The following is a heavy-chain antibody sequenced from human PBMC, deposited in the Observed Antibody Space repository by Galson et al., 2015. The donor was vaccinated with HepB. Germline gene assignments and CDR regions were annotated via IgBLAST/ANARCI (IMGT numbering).Heavy chain of an antibody. V-gene: IGHV3-15*07. D-gene: IGHD3-10*01. Sequence: SLRLSCAASGFTFSNAWMNWVRQAPGKGLEWVGRIKSKTDGGTTDYAAPVKGRFTISRDDSKNTLYLQMNSLKTEDTAVYYCTTMVRGVSTAFDYWGQGTLVTVSS. J-gene: IGHJ4*02. CDR1: GFTFSNAW. CDR2: IKSKTDGGTT. CDR3: TTMVRGVSTAFDY.